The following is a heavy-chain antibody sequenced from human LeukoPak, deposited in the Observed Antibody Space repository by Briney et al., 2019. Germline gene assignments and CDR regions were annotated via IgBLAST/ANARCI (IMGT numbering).Heavy chain of an antibody. D-gene: IGHD6-19*01. Sequence: ASVKVSCKASGYTFTGYYMHWVRQAPGQGLEWMGWINPNSGDTNYAQKFQGRVTMTRDTSISTAYMELSRLRSDDTAVYYCARDKSGNSGWYSYFDYWGQGTLVTISS. J-gene: IGHJ4*02. CDR1: GYTFTGYY. CDR3: ARDKSGNSGWYSYFDY. CDR2: INPNSGDT. V-gene: IGHV1-2*02.